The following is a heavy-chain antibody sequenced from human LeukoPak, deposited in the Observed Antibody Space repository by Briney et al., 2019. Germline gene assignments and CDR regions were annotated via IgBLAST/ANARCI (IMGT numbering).Heavy chain of an antibody. CDR2: IRQDGIDK. CDR3: ARDFQGARYYDS. J-gene: IGHJ4*02. D-gene: IGHD2/OR15-2a*01. CDR1: GFSLSDYW. Sequence: GVSLRLSCAASGFSLSDYWRTWVRQAPGKGLEWVANIRQDGIDKYYVDSVKGRFTISRDNAKNSLYLQMNSLRAEDTALYYCARDFQGARYYDSWGQGTLVTVSS. V-gene: IGHV3-7*01.